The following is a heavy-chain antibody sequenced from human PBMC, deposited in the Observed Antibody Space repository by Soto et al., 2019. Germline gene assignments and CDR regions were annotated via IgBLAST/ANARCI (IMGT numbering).Heavy chain of an antibody. D-gene: IGHD4-17*01. CDR2: IYAGGST. J-gene: IGHJ1*01. CDR3: ARGSTMTTVG. Sequence: EVQMVESGGGLVQPGGSLRLSCAASGFTVSNNYMSWVRQAPGKGLEWVSVIYAGGSTYYADSVKGRFTISGDNSKNTLYLQMNSLRAEDTAVYYCARGSTMTTVGWGQGTLITVSS. CDR1: GFTVSNNY. V-gene: IGHV3-66*01.